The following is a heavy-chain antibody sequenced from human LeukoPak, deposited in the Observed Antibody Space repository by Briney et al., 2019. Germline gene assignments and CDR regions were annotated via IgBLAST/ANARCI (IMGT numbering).Heavy chain of an antibody. CDR1: GFTFSSYA. CDR3: AKNKWFGEVGSNLDY. CDR2: ISGSGGST. D-gene: IGHD3-10*01. Sequence: PGGSLRLSCAASGFTFSSYAMSWVRQAPGKGLEWVSAISGSGGSTYYADSVKGRFTISRDNSKNTLYLQMNSLRAEDTAVYYCAKNKWFGEVGSNLDYWGQGTLVTVSS. J-gene: IGHJ4*02. V-gene: IGHV3-23*01.